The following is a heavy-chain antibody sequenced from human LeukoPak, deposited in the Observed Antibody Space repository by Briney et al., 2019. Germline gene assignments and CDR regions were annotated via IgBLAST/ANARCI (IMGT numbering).Heavy chain of an antibody. V-gene: IGHV4-30-2*01. CDR1: GGSISSGGYY. Sequence: SETLSLTCTVSGGSISSGGYYWSWIRQPPGKGLEWIGYIYHSGSTYYNPSLKSRVTISVDRSKNQFSLKLSSVTAADTAVYYCARGYLRFGELFHYYFDYWGQGTLVTVSS. CDR3: ARGYLRFGELFHYYFDY. J-gene: IGHJ4*02. CDR2: IYHSGST. D-gene: IGHD3-10*01.